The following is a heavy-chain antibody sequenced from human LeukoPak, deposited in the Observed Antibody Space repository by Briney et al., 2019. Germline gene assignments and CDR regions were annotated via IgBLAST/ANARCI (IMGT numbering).Heavy chain of an antibody. CDR1: GYTFTGYY. CDR3: ARESEGSYYDSSGYSDY. J-gene: IGHJ4*02. D-gene: IGHD3-22*01. Sequence: GASVKASCKASGYTFTGYYMHWVRQAPGQGLEWMGWVNPTSGGTNYAQKFQGRVTMTRDTSISTAYMELSRLRSDDTAVYYCARESEGSYYDSSGYSDYWGQGTLVTVSS. V-gene: IGHV1-2*02. CDR2: VNPTSGGT.